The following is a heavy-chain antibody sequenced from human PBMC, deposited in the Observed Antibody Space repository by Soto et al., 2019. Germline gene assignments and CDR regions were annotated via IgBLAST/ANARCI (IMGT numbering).Heavy chain of an antibody. V-gene: IGHV3-9*01. D-gene: IGHD6-6*01. CDR1: GFTFDDYA. CDR2: ISWNSGSI. J-gene: IGHJ5*02. Sequence: GGSLRLSCAASGFTFDDYAMHWVRQAPGKGLEWVSGISWNSGSIGYADSVKGRFTISRDNAKNSLYLQMNSLRAEDTALYYCAKAWGFSSSEWWFDPWGQGTLVTVSS. CDR3: AKAWGFSSSEWWFDP.